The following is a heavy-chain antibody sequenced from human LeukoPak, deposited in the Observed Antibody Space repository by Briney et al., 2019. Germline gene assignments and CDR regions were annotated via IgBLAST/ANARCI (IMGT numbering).Heavy chain of an antibody. CDR3: ARGDSYGYTSGFDY. D-gene: IGHD5-18*01. CDR2: INPDSGGT. V-gene: IGHV1-2*02. J-gene: IGHJ4*02. CDR1: VYTFTGYY. Sequence: GASVKVSCKASVYTFTGYYIHWVRQAPGQGLEWMGWINPDSGGTNFPQKFQGRVTMTRDTSISTAYMELSRLRSDDTAVYHCARGDSYGYTSGFDYWGQGTLVTVFS.